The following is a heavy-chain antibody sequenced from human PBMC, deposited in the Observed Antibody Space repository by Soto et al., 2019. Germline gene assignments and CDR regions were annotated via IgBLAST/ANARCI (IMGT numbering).Heavy chain of an antibody. D-gene: IGHD2-2*01. CDR3: ARYPPGYCSSTSCYHPASFDI. J-gene: IGHJ3*02. V-gene: IGHV1-8*01. Sequence: GASVKGSCKASGYTFTSYDINWVRQAPGQRLEWMGWMNPNSGNTGYAQKFQGRVTMTRNTSISTAYMELSSLRSEDTAVYYCARYPPGYCSSTSCYHPASFDIWGQGTMVTVSS. CDR1: GYTFTSYD. CDR2: MNPNSGNT.